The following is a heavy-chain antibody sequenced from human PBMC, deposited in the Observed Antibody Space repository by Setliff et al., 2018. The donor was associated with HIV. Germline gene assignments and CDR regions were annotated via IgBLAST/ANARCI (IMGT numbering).Heavy chain of an antibody. J-gene: IGHJ4*02. CDR2: ISSSSTI. V-gene: IGHV3-48*01. CDR1: GFTFSSYT. Sequence: PGGSLRLSCAASGFTFSSYTMNWVRQAPGKGLEWVSSISSSSTIYYADSVKGRFTISRDNAKNSLYLQMNSLRAEDTAVYYCARSRAAGFDYWGQGTLVTVSS. CDR3: ARSRAAGFDY. D-gene: IGHD6-13*01.